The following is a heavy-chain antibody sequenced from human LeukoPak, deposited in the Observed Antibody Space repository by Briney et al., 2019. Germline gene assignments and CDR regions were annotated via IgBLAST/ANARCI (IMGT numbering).Heavy chain of an antibody. V-gene: IGHV3-33*06. Sequence: GGSLRLSCAASGFTSSGYGFHWVRQAPGKGLEWVAVIWYDGSKKYCADSVEGRCTISRDNSKNTLYLQMNSLRAEDTAVYYCANQAGYYYGMDVWGQGTTVTVSS. CDR3: ANQAGYYYGMDV. CDR2: IWYDGSKK. D-gene: IGHD3-10*01. J-gene: IGHJ6*02. CDR1: GFTSSGYG.